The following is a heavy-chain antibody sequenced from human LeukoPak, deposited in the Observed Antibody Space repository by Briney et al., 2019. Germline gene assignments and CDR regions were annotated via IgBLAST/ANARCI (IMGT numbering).Heavy chain of an antibody. V-gene: IGHV3-23*01. CDR3: TRDHSWNEYDY. CDR1: GFTFSSYA. D-gene: IGHD1-1*01. CDR2: ISGSGGST. J-gene: IGHJ4*02. Sequence: AGGSLRLSCAASGFTFSSYAMSWVRQAPGKGLEWVSAISGSGGSTYYADSVKGRFTISRDNSKNTLYLQMNSLRAEDTAVYYCTRDHSWNEYDYWGLGTLVTVSS.